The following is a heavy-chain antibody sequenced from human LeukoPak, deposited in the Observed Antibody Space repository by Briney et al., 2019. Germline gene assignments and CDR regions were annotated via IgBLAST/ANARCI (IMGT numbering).Heavy chain of an antibody. CDR1: GGSISSSSYY. D-gene: IGHD2-8*01. J-gene: IGHJ3*02. CDR2: IFHSGST. V-gene: IGHV4-61*05. Sequence: PSETLSLTCTVSGGSISSSSYYWGWIRQPPGRGLEWIGCIFHSGSTNYNPSLKSRVTISVDTSKNQFSLKLSSVTAADTAVYYCARQWSDAFHIWGQGTMVIVSS. CDR3: ARQWSDAFHI.